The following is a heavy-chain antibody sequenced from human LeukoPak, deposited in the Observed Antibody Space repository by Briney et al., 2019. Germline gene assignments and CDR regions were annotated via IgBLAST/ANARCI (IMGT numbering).Heavy chain of an antibody. Sequence: TGGSLRLSCAASGFTFSSYSMNWVRQAPGKGLEWVANIKQDGSEKYYVDSVKGRFTISRDNAKNSLYLQMNSLRAEDTAVFYCARMGSYCTNGVCYSSIDYWGQGTLGTVSS. J-gene: IGHJ4*02. V-gene: IGHV3-7*01. D-gene: IGHD2-8*01. CDR2: IKQDGSEK. CDR1: GFTFSSYS. CDR3: ARMGSYCTNGVCYSSIDY.